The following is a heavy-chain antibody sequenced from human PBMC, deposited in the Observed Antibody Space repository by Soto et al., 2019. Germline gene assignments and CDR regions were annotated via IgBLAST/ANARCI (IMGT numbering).Heavy chain of an antibody. CDR1: RFTFDDYA. D-gene: IGHD6-6*01. Sequence: EVQLVESGGGLVQPGRSLRLSCAASRFTFDDYAMHWVRQVPGKGLEWVSGISWNSGRIGYADSVKGRFTISRDNAKNSLYLQMNSLGAEDTALYYCAKGDSGSPNYGMDVWGQGTAVTVSS. J-gene: IGHJ6*02. CDR2: ISWNSGRI. CDR3: AKGDSGSPNYGMDV. V-gene: IGHV3-9*01.